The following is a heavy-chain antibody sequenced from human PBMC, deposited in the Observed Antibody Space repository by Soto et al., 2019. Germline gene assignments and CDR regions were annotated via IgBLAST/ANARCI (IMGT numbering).Heavy chain of an antibody. V-gene: IGHV3-30*18. CDR3: AKDRGSYYYYYGMDV. D-gene: IGHD3-16*01. J-gene: IGHJ6*02. CDR1: GFTFSSYG. CDR2: ISYDGSNK. Sequence: VQLVESGGGVVQPGRSLRLSCAASGFTFSSYGMHWVRQAPGKGLEWVAVISYDGSNKYYADSVKGRFTISRDNSKNTLYLQMNSLRAEDTAVYYCAKDRGSYYYYYGMDVWGQGTTVTVSS.